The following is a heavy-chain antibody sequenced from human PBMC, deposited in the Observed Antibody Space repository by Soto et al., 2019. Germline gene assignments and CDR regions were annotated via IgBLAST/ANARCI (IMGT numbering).Heavy chain of an antibody. Sequence: ASVKVSCKASGYTFTSYGISWVRQAPGQGPEWMGWISAYNGNTNYAQKLQGRVTMTTDTSTSTAYMELRSLRSDDTAVYYCARDLYCSSTSCYKNYYYGMDVWGQGTTVTVSS. CDR1: GYTFTSYG. V-gene: IGHV1-18*01. CDR3: ARDLYCSSTSCYKNYYYGMDV. D-gene: IGHD2-2*02. J-gene: IGHJ6*02. CDR2: ISAYNGNT.